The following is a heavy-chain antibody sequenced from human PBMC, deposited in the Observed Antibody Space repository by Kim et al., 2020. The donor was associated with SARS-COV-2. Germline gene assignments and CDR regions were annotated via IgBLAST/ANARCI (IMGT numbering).Heavy chain of an antibody. CDR2: IYCGGSA. CDR1: GFTVSGYS. CDR3: CASRRISVAGTAQYF. D-gene: IGHD6-19*01. V-gene: IGHV3-53*01. Sequence: GGSLRLSCAASGFTVSGYSMCWVRQAPGKGLEWVSVIYCGGSASYAAAAMSGLSIFRDDSNSTLFHQLINSRTEETAAYYCCASRRISVAGTAQYF. J-gene: IGHJ2*01.